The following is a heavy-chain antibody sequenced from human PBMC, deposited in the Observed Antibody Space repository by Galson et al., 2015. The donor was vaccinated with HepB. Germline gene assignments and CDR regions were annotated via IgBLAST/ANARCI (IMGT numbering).Heavy chain of an antibody. D-gene: IGHD3-22*01. CDR1: GFTFSSYA. J-gene: IGHJ4*02. CDR2: LSYDGYNL. V-gene: IGHV3-30-3*01. Sequence: SLRLSCAASGFTFSSYAMHWVRQAPGKGLEWVAVLSYDGYNLNYADSVKGRFTISRDNSKSTLYLRMNSLRAEDTAVYYCARGVYYDRSGYYYGVTYWGQGALVTVSS. CDR3: ARGVYYDRSGYYYGVTY.